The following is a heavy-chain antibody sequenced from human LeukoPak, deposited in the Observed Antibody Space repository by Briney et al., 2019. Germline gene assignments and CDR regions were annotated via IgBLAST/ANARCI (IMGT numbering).Heavy chain of an antibody. CDR1: GFTFDTYW. J-gene: IGHJ4*02. CDR3: ARGDTAMVLFSFDY. V-gene: IGHV3-7*02. CDR2: IKQDGSEK. Sequence: GGSLRLSCAASGFTFDTYWMTWVRRAPGKGLEWVASIKQDGSEKYYVDSVKGRFTISRDNAKNSLYLQMNSLRAEDTAVYYCARGDTAMVLFSFDYWGQGTLVTVSS. D-gene: IGHD5-18*01.